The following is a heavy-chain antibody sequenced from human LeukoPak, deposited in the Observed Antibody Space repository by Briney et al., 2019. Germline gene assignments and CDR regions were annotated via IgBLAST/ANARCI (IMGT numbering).Heavy chain of an antibody. CDR2: IYYSGST. J-gene: IGHJ4*02. CDR3: ARSVLRYFDWPPYFDY. V-gene: IGHV4-59*01. D-gene: IGHD3-9*01. Sequence: PSETLSLTCTVSGDSISNYYWSWIRQPPGKGLEWIGYIYYSGSTNYNPSLKSRVTISVDTSKNQFSLKLSSVTAADTAVYYCARSVLRYFDWPPYFDYWGQGTLVTVSS. CDR1: GDSISNYY.